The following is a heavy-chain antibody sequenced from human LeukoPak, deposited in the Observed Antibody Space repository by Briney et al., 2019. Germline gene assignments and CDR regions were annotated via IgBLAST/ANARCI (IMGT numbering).Heavy chain of an antibody. Sequence: SGGSLRLSCVASGFTFRNAWINWVRQAPGKGLEWVGRIKTNTDVGTIDYAAPVKGRFTISRDDSENTLYLQMNSLKTEDTALYYCTTNDAFDIWGQGTMVTVSS. V-gene: IGHV3-15*01. CDR3: TTNDAFDI. CDR2: IKTNTDVGTI. J-gene: IGHJ3*02. CDR1: GFTFRNAW.